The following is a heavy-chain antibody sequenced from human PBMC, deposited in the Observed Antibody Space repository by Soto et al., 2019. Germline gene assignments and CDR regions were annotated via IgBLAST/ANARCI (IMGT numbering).Heavy chain of an antibody. Sequence: EVQLLESGGGLVQPGGSLRLSCAASGFTFSSYAMSWVRQAPGKGLEWVSAISGSGGSTFYADSVKGRFTISRDNSKNTLYRQMNSLGAEDTAVYCCAKGRLLSGSDAFDIWGQGTMITVSS. J-gene: IGHJ3*02. CDR2: ISGSGGST. V-gene: IGHV3-23*01. CDR1: GFTFSSYA. D-gene: IGHD2-15*01. CDR3: AKGRLLSGSDAFDI.